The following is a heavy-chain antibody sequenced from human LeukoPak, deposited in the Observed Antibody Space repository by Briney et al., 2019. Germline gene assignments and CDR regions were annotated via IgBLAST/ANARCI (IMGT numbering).Heavy chain of an antibody. Sequence: ASVEVSCKASGYTFTGYYMHWVRQAPGQGLEWMGWINPNSGGTNYAQKFQGRVTMTRDTSISTAYMELSRLRSDDTAVYYCARSGRIAAAGRNWFDPWGQGTLVTVSS. J-gene: IGHJ5*02. CDR1: GYTFTGYY. CDR3: ARSGRIAAAGRNWFDP. D-gene: IGHD6-13*01. V-gene: IGHV1-2*02. CDR2: INPNSGGT.